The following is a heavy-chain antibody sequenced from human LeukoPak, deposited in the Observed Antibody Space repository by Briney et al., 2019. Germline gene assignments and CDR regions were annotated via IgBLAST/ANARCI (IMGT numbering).Heavy chain of an antibody. J-gene: IGHJ6*02. V-gene: IGHV4-31*11. D-gene: IGHD3-22*01. CDR3: ARDSRGSSGYGMDV. Sequence: SETLSLTCAVYGGSFSGYYWSWIRQHPGKGLEWIGYIYYSGSTYYNPSLKSRVTISVDTSKNQFSLKLSSVTAADTAVYYCARDSRGSSGYGMDVWGQGTTVTVSS. CDR1: GGSFSGYY. CDR2: IYYSGST.